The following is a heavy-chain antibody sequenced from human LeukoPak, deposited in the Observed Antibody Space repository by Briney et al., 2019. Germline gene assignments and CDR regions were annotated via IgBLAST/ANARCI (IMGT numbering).Heavy chain of an antibody. D-gene: IGHD5-24*01. Sequence: GGSLRLSCAASGFNFGTYAMTWVRQAPGKGLERVSAISGSGGSTYYADSVKGRFTISRDNSKNTLYLQMNSLRAEDTAVYYCAKGPFVMATIKEYWFDPWGQGTLVTVSS. CDR3: AKGPFVMATIKEYWFDP. J-gene: IGHJ5*02. V-gene: IGHV3-23*01. CDR2: ISGSGGST. CDR1: GFNFGTYA.